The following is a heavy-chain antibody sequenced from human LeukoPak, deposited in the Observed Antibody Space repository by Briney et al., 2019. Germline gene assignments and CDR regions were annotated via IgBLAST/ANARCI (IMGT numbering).Heavy chain of an antibody. CDR1: GFTFSDYA. CDR2: ISSSSSYI. D-gene: IGHD3-10*01. V-gene: IGHV3-21*01. Sequence: PGGSLTLSCAASGFTFSDYAMSWVRQAPGKGLEWVSSISSSSSYIYYADSVKGRFTISRDNAKNSLYLQMNSLRAEDTAVYYCARGELLWFGEFPVDYYGMDVWGQGTTVTVSS. CDR3: ARGELLWFGEFPVDYYGMDV. J-gene: IGHJ6*02.